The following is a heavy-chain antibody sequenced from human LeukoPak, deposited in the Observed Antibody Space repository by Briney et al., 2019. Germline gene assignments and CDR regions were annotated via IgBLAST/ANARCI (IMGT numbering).Heavy chain of an antibody. D-gene: IGHD6-19*01. CDR1: GGSIGTNY. CDR3: AKYGNSGWVTDN. CDR2: IYYTGAT. V-gene: IGHV4-59*08. J-gene: IGHJ4*02. Sequence: SETLSLTCTVSGGSIGTNYWTWIRQPPGQGLEYIGYIYYTGATNYNPSLKSRVTISVDTSKNQFSLKLTSVTAADPAVYFCAKYGNSGWVTDNWGQGTLVTVSS.